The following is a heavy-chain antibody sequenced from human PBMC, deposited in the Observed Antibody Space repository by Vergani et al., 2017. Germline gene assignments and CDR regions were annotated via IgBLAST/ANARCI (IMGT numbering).Heavy chain of an antibody. CDR2: MNPNSGNT. CDR3: ARVSYDFWSGYYDRGDY. V-gene: IGHV1-8*01. CDR1: GYTFTSYD. J-gene: IGHJ4*02. D-gene: IGHD3-3*01. Sequence: QVQLVQSGAEVKKPGASVKVSCKASGYTFTSYDINWVRQATGQGLEWMGWMNPNSGNTGYAQKFQGRVTMTRNTSISTAYMELSSLRSEVTAVYYCARVSYDFWSGYYDRGDYWGQGTLVTVSS.